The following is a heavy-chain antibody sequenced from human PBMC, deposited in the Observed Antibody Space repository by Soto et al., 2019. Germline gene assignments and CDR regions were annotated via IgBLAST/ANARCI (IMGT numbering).Heavy chain of an antibody. V-gene: IGHV4-31*03. J-gene: IGHJ5*02. Sequence: SETLSLTCTVSGGSISSGGYYWSWIRQHPGKGLEWIGYIYYSGSTYYNPSLKSRVTISVDTSKNQFSLKLSSVTAADTAVYYCARGELGYCSGGSCYWFDPWGQGTLVTVSS. CDR3: ARGELGYCSGGSCYWFDP. CDR2: IYYSGST. CDR1: GGSISSGGYY. D-gene: IGHD2-15*01.